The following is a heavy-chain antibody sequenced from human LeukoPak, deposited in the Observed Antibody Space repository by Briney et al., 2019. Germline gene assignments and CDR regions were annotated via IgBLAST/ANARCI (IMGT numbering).Heavy chain of an antibody. J-gene: IGHJ4*02. D-gene: IGHD6-19*01. CDR2: IKQDGSEK. CDR3: AKVNQYSSGWGRDFDY. Sequence: GGSLRLSCAASGFTFSSYWMSWVRQAPGKGLEWVANIKQDGSEKYYVDSVKGRFTISRDNAKNSLYLQMNSLRAEDTAVYYCAKVNQYSSGWGRDFDYWGQGTLVTVSS. CDR1: GFTFSSYW. V-gene: IGHV3-7*01.